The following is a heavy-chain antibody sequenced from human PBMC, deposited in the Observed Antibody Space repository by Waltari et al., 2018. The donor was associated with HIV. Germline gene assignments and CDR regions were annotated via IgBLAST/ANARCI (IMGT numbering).Heavy chain of an antibody. CDR3: ARGLTWSGYWHFDS. J-gene: IGHJ4*02. CDR2: RNPNSGNT. CDR1: AYTFTSSD. D-gene: IGHD3-3*01. Sequence: QVQLLQSGAEVKKPAASVKVFCLASAYTFTSSDINWVRQATGKVLEWMGWRNPNSGNTGYAQRFQGRVTMTRDTSITTAYMELSSLRSEDRAVYYCARGLTWSGYWHFDSWGQGTLVTVSS. V-gene: IGHV1-8*01.